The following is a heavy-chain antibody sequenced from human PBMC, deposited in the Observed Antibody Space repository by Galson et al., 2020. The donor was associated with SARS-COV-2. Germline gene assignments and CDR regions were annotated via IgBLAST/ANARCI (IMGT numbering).Heavy chain of an antibody. Sequence: GGSLRLSCAASGFTFSSYAMHWVRQAPAKGLEWVAVISYDGSNKYYADSVKGRFTISRDNSKNTLYLQMNSLRAEDTAVYYCARGPHYYYMDVWGKGTTVTVSS. V-gene: IGHV3-30*01. CDR1: GFTFSSYA. CDR2: ISYDGSNK. J-gene: IGHJ6*03. CDR3: ARGPHYYYMDV.